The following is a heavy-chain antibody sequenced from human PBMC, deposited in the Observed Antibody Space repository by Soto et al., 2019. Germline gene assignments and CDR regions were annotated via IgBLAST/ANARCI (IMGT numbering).Heavy chain of an antibody. J-gene: IGHJ4*02. CDR3: AREVMVPRHFDY. Sequence: QVQLQESGPGLVKPSQTLSLTFTVSGVSVSSGGYYWTWIRQHPGKGLEWIGYIYSSGNTYYNPSLKSRVTISVGTSKSQFSLKLSSVTAADTAVYYCAREVMVPRHFDYWGQGTLVTVSS. D-gene: IGHD2-15*01. V-gene: IGHV4-31*03. CDR2: IYSSGNT. CDR1: GVSVSSGGYY.